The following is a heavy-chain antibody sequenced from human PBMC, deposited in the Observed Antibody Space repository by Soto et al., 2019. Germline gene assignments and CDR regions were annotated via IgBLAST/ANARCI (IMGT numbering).Heavy chain of an antibody. CDR3: ARDEPDTGEGFDI. V-gene: IGHV4-4*07. CDR2: VYTSGTT. J-gene: IGHJ3*02. Sequence: QVQLQESGPGLVKPSETLSLTCSVSGASMNTYFWSWIRQPAGKGLEWIGRVYTSGTTNYNPSLKSRVTMSVDTSKKQVSLKLISLTAEGTGLYYCARDEPDTGEGFDIWGQGTMVTVSS. CDR1: GASMNTYF. D-gene: IGHD3-10*01.